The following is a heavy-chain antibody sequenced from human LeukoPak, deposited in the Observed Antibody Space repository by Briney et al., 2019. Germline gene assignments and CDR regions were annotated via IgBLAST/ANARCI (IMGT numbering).Heavy chain of an antibody. Sequence: SVKVSCKASGGTFSSYAITWVRQAPGQGLEWMGRIIPILGIANYAQKFQGRVTITADKSTSTAYMELSSLRSEDTAVYYCAREEFGDLGMDVWGQGTTVTVSS. D-gene: IGHD3-10*01. J-gene: IGHJ6*02. CDR2: IIPILGIA. CDR3: AREEFGDLGMDV. V-gene: IGHV1-69*04. CDR1: GGTFSSYA.